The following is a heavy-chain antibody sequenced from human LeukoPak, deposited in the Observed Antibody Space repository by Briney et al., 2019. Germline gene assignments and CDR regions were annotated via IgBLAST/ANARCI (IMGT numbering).Heavy chain of an antibody. CDR3: ARIYCSSTSCYIGAYYYGMDV. D-gene: IGHD2-2*02. Sequence: ASVKVSCKASGYTFTSYGISWVRQAPGQGLEWMGWISAYNGNTNYAQKLQGRVTMTTDTSTSTAYMELRSLRSDDTAVYYCARIYCSSTSCYIGAYYYGMDVWGQGTTVIVSS. CDR1: GYTFTSYG. V-gene: IGHV1-18*01. CDR2: ISAYNGNT. J-gene: IGHJ6*02.